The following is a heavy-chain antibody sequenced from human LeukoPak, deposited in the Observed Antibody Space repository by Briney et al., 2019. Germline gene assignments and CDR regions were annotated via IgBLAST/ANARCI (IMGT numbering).Heavy chain of an antibody. CDR2: ISWNSGSI. Sequence: GRSLRLSCAASGFTFDGYAMHWVRQAPGKGLEWVSGISWNSGSIGYADSVKGRFTISRDNAKNSLYLQMNSLRAEDTALYYCANRLGWGQGALVTVSS. CDR1: GFTFDGYA. CDR3: ANRLG. D-gene: IGHD3-16*01. J-gene: IGHJ4*02. V-gene: IGHV3-9*01.